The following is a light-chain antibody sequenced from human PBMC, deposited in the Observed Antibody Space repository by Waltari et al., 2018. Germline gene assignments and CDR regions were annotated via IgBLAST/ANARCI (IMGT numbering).Light chain of an antibody. CDR1: RYVGTS. CDR3: LQYYSRPYT. J-gene: IGKJ2*01. V-gene: IGKV3-15*01. CDR2: DAS. Sequence: EILMTQSPATLSMSPGERATLSCRASRYVGTSLAWYQQNPGQAPRPLIYDASARATGIPARFSGSGSGTEFTLTISSLQAEDVAVYFCLQYYSRPYTFGQGTKLDIK.